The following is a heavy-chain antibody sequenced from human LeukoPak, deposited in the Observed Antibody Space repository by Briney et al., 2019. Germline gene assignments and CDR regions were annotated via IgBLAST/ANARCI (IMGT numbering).Heavy chain of an antibody. V-gene: IGHV4-59*12. CDR2: IYYSGST. Sequence: SETLSLTCTVSGGSISSYYWSWIRQPPGKGLEWIGYIYYSGSTNYNPSLRSRVTISVDTSKNQFSLKLSSVTAADTAVYYCASYSSSWSKGGAFDIWGQGTMVTVSS. J-gene: IGHJ3*02. CDR1: GGSISSYY. CDR3: ASYSSSWSKGGAFDI. D-gene: IGHD6-13*01.